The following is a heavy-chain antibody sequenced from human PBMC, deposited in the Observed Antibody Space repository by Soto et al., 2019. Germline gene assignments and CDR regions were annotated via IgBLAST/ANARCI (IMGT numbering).Heavy chain of an antibody. D-gene: IGHD6-19*01. CDR3: ARYSGWYSYNWFDP. V-gene: IGHV3-23*01. J-gene: IGHJ5*02. CDR1: GFTVTSNG. CDR2: ISPNGQGI. Sequence: HPGGSLRLSCGVSGFTVTSNGVSWVRQAPGKGLEWVSAISPNGQGIWYADSVKGRFTISRDISRNTVFLQMDSLRAEDTAMYYCARYSGWYSYNWFDPWGQGTLVTVSS.